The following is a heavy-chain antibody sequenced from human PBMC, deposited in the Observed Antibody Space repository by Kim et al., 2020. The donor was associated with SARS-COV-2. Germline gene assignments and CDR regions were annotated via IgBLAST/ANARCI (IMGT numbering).Heavy chain of an antibody. J-gene: IGHJ6*02. V-gene: IGHV4-34*01. CDR2: INHSGST. CDR3: AREGFVRVVGMDV. Sequence: SETLSLTCAVYGGSFSGYYWSWIRQPPGKGLEWIGEINHSGSTNYNPSLKSRVTISVDTSKNQFSLKLSSVTAADTAVYYCAREGFVRVVGMDVWGQGTTVTVSS. CDR1: GGSFSGYY. D-gene: IGHD3-3*01.